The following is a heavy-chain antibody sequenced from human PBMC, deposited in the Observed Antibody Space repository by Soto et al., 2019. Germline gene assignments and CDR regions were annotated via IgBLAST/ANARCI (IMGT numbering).Heavy chain of an antibody. D-gene: IGHD1-7*01. V-gene: IGHV1-3*01. Sequence: SVEVSWKASGYTFTSCARHWVRQAPGQRLEWMGWINAGNGNTKYSQKFQCRVTITRDTSASTAYMELSSLRSEDTAVYYCARVGTTDGMDVWGQRTTVAVSS. CDR2: INAGNGNT. CDR1: GYTFTSCA. J-gene: IGHJ6*01. CDR3: ARVGTTDGMDV.